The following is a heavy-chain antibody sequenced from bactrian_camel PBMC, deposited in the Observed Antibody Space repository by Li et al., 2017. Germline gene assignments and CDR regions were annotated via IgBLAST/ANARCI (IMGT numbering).Heavy chain of an antibody. D-gene: IGHD1*01. CDR3: AADPPRAGDVRRRRDAWCTPRGDFAF. Sequence: VQLVESGGGSVQAGGSLRLSCAASGFAFGEDCMGWFRQAPGKAREGVAAIDPDGIRSYLDSVKGRFTISKDNTKNTLDLQMDNLEPEDTAMYYCAADPPRAGDVRRRRDAWCTPRGDFAFWGQGTQVTVS. V-gene: IGHV3S31*01. CDR1: GFAFGEDC. J-gene: IGHJ6*01. CDR2: IDPDGIRS.